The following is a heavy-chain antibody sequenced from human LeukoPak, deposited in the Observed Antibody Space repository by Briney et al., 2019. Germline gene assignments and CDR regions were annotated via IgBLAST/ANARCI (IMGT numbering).Heavy chain of an antibody. J-gene: IGHJ4*02. Sequence: SETLSLTCAVYGGSFSGYYWSWIRQPPGKGLEWIGEINHSGSTNYNPSLKSRVTISVDTSKNQFSLKLSSVTAADTAVYYCTRGRRAYYYGSSGYYGCWGQGTLVTVSS. CDR1: GGSFSGYY. V-gene: IGHV4-34*01. D-gene: IGHD3-22*01. CDR3: TRGRRAYYYGSSGYYGC. CDR2: INHSGST.